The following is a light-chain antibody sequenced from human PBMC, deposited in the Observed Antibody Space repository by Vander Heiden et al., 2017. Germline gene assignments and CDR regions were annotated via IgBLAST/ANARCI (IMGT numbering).Light chain of an antibody. V-gene: IGLV2-23*02. Sequence: QSALTQPASVPGSTGQSITISCHGTSSDVGSYNLVSWYQQHPGKAPKLMIYEVSKRPSGVSNRFSGSKSGNTASLTISGLQAEDEADYYCCSYAGSSTWVFGGGTKLTVL. CDR3: CSYAGSSTWV. CDR1: SSDVGSYNL. J-gene: IGLJ3*02. CDR2: EVS.